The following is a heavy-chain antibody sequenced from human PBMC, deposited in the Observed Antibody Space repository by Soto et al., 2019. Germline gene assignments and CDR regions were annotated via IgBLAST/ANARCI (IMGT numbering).Heavy chain of an antibody. CDR2: MNPSTGNT. Sequence: ASVKVSFKASCYTFTTYDIHWVRQAPGQGLEWLGWMNPSTGNTGYAQAFRGRVTVTRDTSISTAYMELSSLTSDDTAFYFCARRKERSGPHYFDSWGQGTLVTVSS. D-gene: IGHD6-25*01. CDR1: CYTFTTYD. V-gene: IGHV1-8*01. J-gene: IGHJ4*02. CDR3: ARRKERSGPHYFDS.